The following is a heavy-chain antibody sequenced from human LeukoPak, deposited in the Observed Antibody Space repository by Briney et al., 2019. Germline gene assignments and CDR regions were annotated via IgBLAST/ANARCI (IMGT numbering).Heavy chain of an antibody. Sequence: GASVKVSCKASGYTFTSYDINWVRQATGQGLEWMGWMNPNSGNTGYAQKFQGRVTITRNTSISTAYMELSSLRSEDTAVYYCARGRRYSGSYYSYYYYMDVWGKGTTVTVSS. CDR1: GYTFTSYD. D-gene: IGHD1-26*01. V-gene: IGHV1-8*03. CDR3: ARGRRYSGSYYSYYYYMDV. CDR2: MNPNSGNT. J-gene: IGHJ6*03.